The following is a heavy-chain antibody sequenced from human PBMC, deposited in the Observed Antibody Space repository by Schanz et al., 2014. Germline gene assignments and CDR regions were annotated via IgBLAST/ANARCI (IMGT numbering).Heavy chain of an antibody. CDR3: AKDPSHGDYDYYFDY. Sequence: VQLVESGGGVVQPGRSLRLSCAASGFTFSSYGMHWVRQAPGKGLEWVAAISGSGGSTYYADSVKGRFTISRDNSKNTLYLQMNSLRAEDTAVYYCAKDPSHGDYDYYFDYWGQGTQVTVSS. D-gene: IGHD3-22*01. V-gene: IGHV3-23*04. J-gene: IGHJ4*02. CDR1: GFTFSSYG. CDR2: ISGSGGST.